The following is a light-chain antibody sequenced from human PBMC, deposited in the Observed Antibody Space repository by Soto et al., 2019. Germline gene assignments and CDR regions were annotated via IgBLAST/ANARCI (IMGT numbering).Light chain of an antibody. Sequence: EAVISQSRATLSMRQGERATLSCRASQSVSSNLAWYQQKPGQAPRLLIYDASTRATGVPPRFSGSGSGTDFTLTVSSLQSEDFAVYYCQHYNDWATFGQGTKVDIK. V-gene: IGKV3-15*01. CDR3: QHYNDWAT. CDR1: QSVSSN. J-gene: IGKJ1*01. CDR2: DAS.